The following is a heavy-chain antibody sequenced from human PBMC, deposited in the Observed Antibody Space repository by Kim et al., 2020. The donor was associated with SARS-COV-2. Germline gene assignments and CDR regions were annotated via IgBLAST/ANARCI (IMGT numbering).Heavy chain of an antibody. CDR3: ARAGNAFDV. J-gene: IGHJ3*01. CDR1: GFTFSSYG. V-gene: IGHV3-33*01. CDR2: IWYDGSNK. Sequence: GWSLRLSCAASGFTFSSYGMHWVRQAPGKGLEWVAVIWYDGSNKYYGDSVKGRFTISRDNSKNTLYLQMNSLRVEDTAVYYCARAGNAFDVWGQGTMVTV.